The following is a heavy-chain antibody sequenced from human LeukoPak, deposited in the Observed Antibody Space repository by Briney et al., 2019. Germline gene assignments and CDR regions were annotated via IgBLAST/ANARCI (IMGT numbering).Heavy chain of an antibody. Sequence: SETLSLTCTVSGCTISSYYWSWIRQPPGKGLEWIGYIYYSGSTNYNPSLKSRVTISVDTSKNQLSLKLSSVTAADTAVYYCARDAGDGYNYLSQGTLVTVSS. CDR3: ARDAGDGYNY. D-gene: IGHD5-24*01. J-gene: IGHJ4*02. CDR1: GCTISSYY. CDR2: IYYSGST. V-gene: IGHV4-59*01.